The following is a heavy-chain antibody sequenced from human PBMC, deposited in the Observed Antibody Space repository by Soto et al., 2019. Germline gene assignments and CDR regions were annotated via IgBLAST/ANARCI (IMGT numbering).Heavy chain of an antibody. V-gene: IGHV1-24*01. D-gene: IGHD3-3*01. Sequence: GPSVKVSCKVSGYTLTELSMHWVRQAPGKGLEWMGGFDPEDGETIYAQKFQGRVTMTEDTSTDTAYMELSSLRSEDTAVYYCATDSRFLEWLLGGMDVWGQGTTVTVSS. J-gene: IGHJ6*02. CDR3: ATDSRFLEWLLGGMDV. CDR1: GYTLTELS. CDR2: FDPEDGET.